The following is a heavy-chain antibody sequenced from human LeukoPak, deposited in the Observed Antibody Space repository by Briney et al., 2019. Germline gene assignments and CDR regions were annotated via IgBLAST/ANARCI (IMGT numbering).Heavy chain of an antibody. D-gene: IGHD7-27*01. V-gene: IGHV3-30-3*01. J-gene: IGHJ6*02. Sequence: TGGSLRLSCAASGFTFSSYAMHWVRQAPGKGLEWVAVISYDGSNKYYADSVEGRFTISRDNSKNTLYLQMNSLRAEDTAVYYCARDHNQLGISNYYYGMDVWGQGTTVTVSS. CDR1: GFTFSSYA. CDR3: ARDHNQLGISNYYYGMDV. CDR2: ISYDGSNK.